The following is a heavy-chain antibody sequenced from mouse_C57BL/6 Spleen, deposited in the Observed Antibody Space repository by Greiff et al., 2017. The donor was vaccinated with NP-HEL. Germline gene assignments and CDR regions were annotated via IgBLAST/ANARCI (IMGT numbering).Heavy chain of an antibody. Sequence: EVKLMESEGGLVQPGSSMKLSCTASGFTFSDYYMAWVRQVPEKGLEWVANINYDGSSTYYLDSLKSRFIISRDNAKNILYLQMSSLKSEDTATYYCARFYDYDGGFDYWGQGTTLTVSS. V-gene: IGHV5-16*01. CDR3: ARFYDYDGGFDY. CDR1: GFTFSDYY. CDR2: INYDGSST. J-gene: IGHJ2*01. D-gene: IGHD2-4*01.